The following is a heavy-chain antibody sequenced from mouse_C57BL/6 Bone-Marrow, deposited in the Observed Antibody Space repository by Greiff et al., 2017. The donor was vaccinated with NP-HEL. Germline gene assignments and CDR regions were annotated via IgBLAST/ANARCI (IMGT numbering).Heavy chain of an antibody. D-gene: IGHD1-1*01. Sequence: VKQRPGQGLEWIGRIHPSDSDTNYNQKFKGKATLTVDKSSSTAYMQLSSLTSEDSAVYYCAVYYYGSSYNYWGQGTTLTVSS. V-gene: IGHV1-74*01. CDR3: AVYYYGSSYNY. CDR2: IHPSDSDT. J-gene: IGHJ2*01.